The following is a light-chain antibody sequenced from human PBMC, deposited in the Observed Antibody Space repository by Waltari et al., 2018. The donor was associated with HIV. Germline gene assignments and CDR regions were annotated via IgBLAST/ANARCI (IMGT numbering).Light chain of an antibody. J-gene: IGLJ3*02. Sequence: QSVLTQPPSASGTPGQRVTISCSGSSSNIGSNTVSWYQQLPGAAPKLLIYRNNQRPSVVPDRFSGSKSGTSASLAISGLQSEDEADYYCAAWDDSLNGHWVFGGGTKLTVL. CDR2: RNN. V-gene: IGLV1-44*01. CDR3: AAWDDSLNGHWV. CDR1: SSNIGSNT.